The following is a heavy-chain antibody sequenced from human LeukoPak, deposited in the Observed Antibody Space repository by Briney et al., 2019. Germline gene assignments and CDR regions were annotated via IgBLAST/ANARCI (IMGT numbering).Heavy chain of an antibody. Sequence: PGGSLRLSCAASGFTFSNYWMSWFRQAPGKGLEWVANIKQDGSEKYYVDSVKGRFTISRDNAKNSLYLQMNSLRAEDTAVYYCAREGGRDIVVVPAAVSSWFDPWGQGTLVTVSS. D-gene: IGHD2-2*01. CDR1: GFTFSNYW. CDR2: IKQDGSEK. CDR3: AREGGRDIVVVPAAVSSWFDP. J-gene: IGHJ5*02. V-gene: IGHV3-7*01.